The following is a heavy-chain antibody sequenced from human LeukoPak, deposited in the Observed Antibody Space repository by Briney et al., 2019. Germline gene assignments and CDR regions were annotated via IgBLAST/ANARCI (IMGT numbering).Heavy chain of an antibody. CDR1: GGSISSSSYY. Sequence: SETLSLTCTVSGGSISSSSYYWGWIRQPPGKGLERIGTMYYSGSTYYNPSLKSRVTISVDTSKNQFSLKLSSVTAADTAVYYCARGYYYDSSGYYYGAGTTWFDPWGQGTLVTVSS. J-gene: IGHJ5*02. CDR3: ARGYYYDSSGYYYGAGTTWFDP. CDR2: MYYSGST. D-gene: IGHD3-22*01. V-gene: IGHV4-39*07.